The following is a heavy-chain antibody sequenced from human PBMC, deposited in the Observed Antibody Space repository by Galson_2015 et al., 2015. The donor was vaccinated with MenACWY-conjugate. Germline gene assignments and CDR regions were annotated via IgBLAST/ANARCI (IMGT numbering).Heavy chain of an antibody. V-gene: IGHV3-74*01. J-gene: IGHJ4*02. Sequence: SLRLSCAVSAVSDFTFSNYWMHWVRQVPGKGLVWLSRINGDGSVTNYADSVRGRFTISRDNAKNTLYLQMNSLRAEDTAIYYCARDRVYGSGSSDHWGQGTLVTV. CDR1: AVSDFTFSNYW. CDR3: ARDRVYGSGSSDH. CDR2: INGDGSVT. D-gene: IGHD3-10*01.